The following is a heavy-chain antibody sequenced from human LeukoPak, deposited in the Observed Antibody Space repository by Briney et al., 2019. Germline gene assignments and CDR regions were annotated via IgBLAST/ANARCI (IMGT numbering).Heavy chain of an antibody. V-gene: IGHV3-74*01. CDR3: ARDLIAYCGGDCYSNWFDP. J-gene: IGHJ5*02. CDR1: GFTFSSYA. Sequence: GGSLRLSCAASGFTFSSYAMSWVRQAPGKGLVWVSRINSDGSSTSYADSVKGRFTISRDNAKNTLYLQMNSLRAEDTAVYYCARDLIAYCGGDCYSNWFDPWGQGTLVTVSS. D-gene: IGHD2-21*02. CDR2: INSDGSST.